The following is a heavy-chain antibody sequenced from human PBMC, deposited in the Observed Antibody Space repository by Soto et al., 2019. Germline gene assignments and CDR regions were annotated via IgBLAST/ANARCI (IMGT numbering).Heavy chain of an antibody. J-gene: IGHJ4*02. D-gene: IGHD1-1*01. CDR2: INHSGST. Sequence: SETLSLTCAVYGGSFSGYYWSWIRQPPGKGLEWIGEINHSGSTNYNPSLKSRVTISVDTSKNQFSLKLSSVTAADTAVYYCARSLAGNWNDVYGYWGQGTLVTVSS. CDR1: GGSFSGYY. V-gene: IGHV4-34*01. CDR3: ARSLAGNWNDVYGY.